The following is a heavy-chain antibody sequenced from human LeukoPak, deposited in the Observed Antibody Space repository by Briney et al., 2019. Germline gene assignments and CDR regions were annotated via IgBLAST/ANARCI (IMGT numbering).Heavy chain of an antibody. Sequence: GGSLRLSCAVSGFTSRNYAMSWVRRAPGKGLEWVSAISGNGGSTYYADSVKGRFTISRDNSKNTLYLQMNSLRAEDTAVYYCAKDRYGGAFDMWGQGTMVTVSS. CDR1: GFTSRNYA. CDR3: AKDRYGGAFDM. J-gene: IGHJ3*02. D-gene: IGHD4-23*01. V-gene: IGHV3-23*01. CDR2: ISGNGGST.